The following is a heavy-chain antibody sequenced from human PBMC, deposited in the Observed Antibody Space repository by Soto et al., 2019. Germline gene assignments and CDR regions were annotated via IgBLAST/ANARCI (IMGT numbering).Heavy chain of an antibody. D-gene: IGHD3-9*01. Sequence: QVQLQESGPGLVNPSGTLSLTCAVSGGSITSNWWSWVRQPPGKGLEWIGEIHHRGSFNYNPSLRSRVTISIDKSKTQLSLKLTSVTAADTAVHYCVRNDWYRFAPWGQGTLVTVSS. V-gene: IGHV4-4*02. CDR1: GGSITSNW. CDR2: IHHRGSF. CDR3: VRNDWYRFAP. J-gene: IGHJ5*02.